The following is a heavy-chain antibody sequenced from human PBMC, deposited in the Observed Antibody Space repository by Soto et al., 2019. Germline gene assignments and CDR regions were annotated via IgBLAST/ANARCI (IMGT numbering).Heavy chain of an antibody. Sequence: GASVKVSCKASGYTFTSYYMHWVRQPPGQGLEWMGIINPSGGSTSYAQKFQGRVTMTRDTSTSTVYKELSSLRSEDTVVYYCARDDPRNSWNDYWGQGTLVTVSS. J-gene: IGHJ4*02. CDR2: INPSGGST. V-gene: IGHV1-46*01. D-gene: IGHD1-1*01. CDR3: ARDDPRNSWNDY. CDR1: GYTFTSYY.